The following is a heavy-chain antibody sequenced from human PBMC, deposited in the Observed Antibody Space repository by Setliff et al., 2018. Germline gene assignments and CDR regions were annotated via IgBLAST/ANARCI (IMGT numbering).Heavy chain of an antibody. J-gene: IGHJ4*02. CDR1: GGSVSSGSYY. Sequence: SETLSLTCTVSGGSVSSGSYYWSWIRQPAGKGLEWIGRIYTSGSTNYNPSLKSRVAISVDTSQNQFSLRLSSVTAADTAVYYCARDMGQPYYFESWGLGTLVTVSS. D-gene: IGHD1-1*01. CDR3: ARDMGQPYYFES. V-gene: IGHV4-61*02. CDR2: IYTSGST.